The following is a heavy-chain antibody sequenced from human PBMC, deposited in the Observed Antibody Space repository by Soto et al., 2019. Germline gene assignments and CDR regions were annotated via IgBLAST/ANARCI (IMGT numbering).Heavy chain of an antibody. V-gene: IGHV3-23*04. J-gene: IGHJ5*02. CDR2: ISSSGGST. CDR1: GFTFSSYS. Sequence: EVQLVESGGGLVKPGGSLRLSCAASGFTFSSYSMNWVRQAPGKGLEWVSSISSSGGSTYYADSVKGRFTISRDNSKNTLYLQMNSLRAEDTAVYYCAKKVVAGGYNWFDPWGQGTLVTVSS. D-gene: IGHD2-15*01. CDR3: AKKVVAGGYNWFDP.